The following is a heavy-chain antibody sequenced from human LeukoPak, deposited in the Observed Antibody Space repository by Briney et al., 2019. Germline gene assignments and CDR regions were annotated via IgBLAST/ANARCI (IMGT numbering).Heavy chain of an antibody. CDR1: GVSLSTYY. J-gene: IGHJ3*02. CDR3: ARARRSWDAFDI. V-gene: IGHV4-34*01. Sequence: MTSETLSLTCAVYGVSLSTYYWGWIRQPPVKGLEWIGEINHSGSTNYNPSLKSRVTISVDTSKNQFSLKLSSVTAADTAVYYCARARRSWDAFDIWGQGTMVTVSS. CDR2: INHSGST. D-gene: IGHD1-26*01.